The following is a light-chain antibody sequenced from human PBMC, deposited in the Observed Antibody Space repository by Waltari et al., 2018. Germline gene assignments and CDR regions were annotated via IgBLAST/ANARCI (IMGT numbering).Light chain of an antibody. CDR2: DTA. CDR3: QQRRNWPLT. V-gene: IGKV3-11*01. J-gene: IGKJ4*01. CDR1: RVVHNY. Sequence: SCRANRVVHNYLAWYQQKPGQAPRLLIYDTANRATGISARFSGSGFGTDFTLTISSLEPEDFAVYYCQQRRNWPLTFGGGTKVEIK.